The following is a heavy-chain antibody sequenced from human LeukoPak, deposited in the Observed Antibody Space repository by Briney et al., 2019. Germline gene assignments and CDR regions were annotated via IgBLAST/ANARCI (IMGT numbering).Heavy chain of an antibody. D-gene: IGHD2-21*02. CDR3: AKSSALLVATANWFDP. CDR1: GFTFSSYA. Sequence: PGGSLRLSCAASGFTFSSYAMSWVRQAPGKGLEWVSAVSGSAGSTYYADSVKGRFTISRDNSKNTLYLQMNSLRAEDTAVYYCAKSSALLVATANWFDPWGRGTPVTVSS. V-gene: IGHV3-23*01. J-gene: IGHJ5*02. CDR2: VSGSAGST.